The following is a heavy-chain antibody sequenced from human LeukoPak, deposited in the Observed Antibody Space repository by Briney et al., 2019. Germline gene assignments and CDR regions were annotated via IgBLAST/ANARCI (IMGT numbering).Heavy chain of an antibody. CDR2: MNPTGSQK. D-gene: IGHD1-1*01. J-gene: IGHJ4*02. Sequence: AETLRLSCADSQFTFNGSWMNWVRQAPGKGLEWVANMNPTGSQKRYVDSVRGRFTISKDNPGASLYLDMHSLRAEDTAIYYCAIWTSGNYWGQGTLVTVSS. CDR3: AIWTSGNY. V-gene: IGHV3-7*01. CDR1: QFTFNGSW.